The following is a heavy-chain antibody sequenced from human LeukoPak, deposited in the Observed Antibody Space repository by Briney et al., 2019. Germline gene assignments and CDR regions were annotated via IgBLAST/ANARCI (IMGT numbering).Heavy chain of an antibody. CDR2: IGGRGSST. D-gene: IGHD6-6*01. CDR1: GFTFSTYA. V-gene: IGHV3-23*01. CDR3: VKESDEYSSSSSDY. J-gene: IGHJ4*02. Sequence: GGSLRLSCAASGFTFSTYAMNWVRQAPGKGLEWVSTIGGRGSSTYYADSVKGRFTISRDNSKNTLYLQMNSLRAEDTAVYYCVKESDEYSSSSSDYWGQGTLVTVSS.